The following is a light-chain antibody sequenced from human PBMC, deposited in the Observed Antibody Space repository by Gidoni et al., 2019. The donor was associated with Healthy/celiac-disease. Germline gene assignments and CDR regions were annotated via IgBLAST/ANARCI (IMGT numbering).Light chain of an antibody. CDR1: QSISSY. CDR3: QQSYSASFT. Sequence: DIQMTQSPSSLSASVGGRVTITCRASQSISSYLNWYQQKPGKAPKLLIYAASSLQSGVPSRFSGSGSGTDFTLTISSLQPEDFATYYCQQSYSASFTFXGXTKVEIK. CDR2: AAS. V-gene: IGKV1-39*01. J-gene: IGKJ4*01.